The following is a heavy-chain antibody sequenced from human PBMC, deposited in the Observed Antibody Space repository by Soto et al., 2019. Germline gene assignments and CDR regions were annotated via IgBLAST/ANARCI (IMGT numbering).Heavy chain of an antibody. V-gene: IGHV4-34*01. CDR3: ARVTYYYDSSGYYLLDY. CDR2: INHSGST. CDR1: GGSFSGYY. D-gene: IGHD3-22*01. J-gene: IGHJ4*02. Sequence: PSETLSLTCAVYGGSFSGYYWSWIRQPPGKGLEWIGEINHSGSTNYNPSLKSRVTISVDTSKNQFSLKLSSVTAADTAVYYCARVTYYYDSSGYYLLDYWGQGTLVTVS.